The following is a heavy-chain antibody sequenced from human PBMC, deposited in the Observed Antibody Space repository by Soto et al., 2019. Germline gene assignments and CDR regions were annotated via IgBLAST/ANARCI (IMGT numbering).Heavy chain of an antibody. J-gene: IGHJ2*01. CDR3: AKDPNDYSSSLYWYFDL. V-gene: IGHV3-23*01. D-gene: IGHD6-6*01. CDR1: GFTFSSYA. Sequence: EVQLLESGGGLVQPGGSLRLSCAASGFTFSSYAMSWVRQAPGKGLEWVSAISGSGGSTYYADSVKGRFTISRDNSKNPRYLQMNSLRAEDTAVYYCAKDPNDYSSSLYWYFDLWGRGTLVTVSS. CDR2: ISGSGGST.